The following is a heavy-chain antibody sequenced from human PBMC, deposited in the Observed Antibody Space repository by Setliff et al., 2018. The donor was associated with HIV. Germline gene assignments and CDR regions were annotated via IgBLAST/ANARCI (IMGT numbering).Heavy chain of an antibody. CDR1: GGSISSDY. Sequence: SETLSLTCTVSGGSISSDYWSWIRQPPGKGLEWIGYIYYGGSTNYNPSLKSRVTISVATSKNQFSLKLNSVTTADTAVYYCARSRTSSGYYGVTGYGMDVWGQGTTGTVSS. J-gene: IGHJ6*02. D-gene: IGHD3-22*01. CDR2: IYYGGST. V-gene: IGHV4-59*01. CDR3: ARSRTSSGYYGVTGYGMDV.